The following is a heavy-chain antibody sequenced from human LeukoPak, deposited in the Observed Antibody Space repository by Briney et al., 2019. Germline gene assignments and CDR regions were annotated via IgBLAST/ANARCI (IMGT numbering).Heavy chain of an antibody. CDR1: GFTVSSNC. CDR2: FSETNSGI. V-gene: IGHV3-23*01. J-gene: IGHJ4*02. D-gene: IGHD2/OR15-2a*01. Sequence: GGSLRLSCIASGFTVSSNCMTWVRQAPGKGLEWVSGFSETNSGIYYADSVKGRFTISRDNSRNTLYLQMNSLGVEDTAVYFCAKVVQTGNSMFDYWGQGTLVTVSS. CDR3: AKVVQTGNSMFDY.